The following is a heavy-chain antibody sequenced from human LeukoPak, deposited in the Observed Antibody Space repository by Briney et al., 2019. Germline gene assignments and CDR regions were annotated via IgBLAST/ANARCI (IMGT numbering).Heavy chain of an antibody. CDR2: VYGGGHT. Sequence: PSQTLSLTCTVSGDSPGRGPNYSGWIRQSPMKGLGWIGWVYGGGHTYHNPSLLGRATISLDKSKNQFSLTLTPVTAADTAVYYCAEATGEAAAARHWGPGTRVSVSS. J-gene: IGHJ1*01. CDR3: AEATGEAAAARH. CDR1: GDSPGRGPNY. V-gene: IGHV4-30-2*06. D-gene: IGHD6-25*01.